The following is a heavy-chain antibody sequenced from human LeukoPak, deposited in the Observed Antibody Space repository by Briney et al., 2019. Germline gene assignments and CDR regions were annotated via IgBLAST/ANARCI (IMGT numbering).Heavy chain of an antibody. J-gene: IGHJ4*02. CDR2: INHSGST. CDR3: ARGLRLGIAAAGI. Sequence: SETLSLTCAVYGGSFSGYYWSWIRQPPGKGLDWIGEINHSGSTNYDPSLKSRVTISVDTSKNQFSLKLSSVTAADTAVYYCARGLRLGIAAAGIWGQGTLVTVSS. V-gene: IGHV4-34*01. CDR1: GGSFSGYY. D-gene: IGHD6-13*01.